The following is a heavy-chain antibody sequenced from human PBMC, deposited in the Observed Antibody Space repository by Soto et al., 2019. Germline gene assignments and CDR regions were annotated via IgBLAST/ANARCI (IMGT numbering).Heavy chain of an antibody. V-gene: IGHV3-21*01. CDR1: GFTLTTYS. D-gene: IGHD3-10*01. J-gene: IGHJ6*02. CDR3: VRERGLSSFYGMDV. Sequence: GGSRRRSCEASGFTLTTYSMNWVGQASGKGLEWVSSITSSSGQIYYADPVNGRFTISRDNARNSLYLQMNSLRAEDTAVYYCVRERGLSSFYGMDVWGQGTTVTVSS. CDR2: ITSSSGQI.